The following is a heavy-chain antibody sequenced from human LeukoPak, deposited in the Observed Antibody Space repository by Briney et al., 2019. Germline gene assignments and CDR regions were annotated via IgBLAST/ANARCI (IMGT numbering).Heavy chain of an antibody. CDR1: GGSISSYY. J-gene: IGHJ4*02. V-gene: IGHV4-59*01. Sequence: PSETLSLTCTVSGGSISSYYWSWIRQPPGKGLEWIGYIYYSGSTNYNPSLKSRVTISVDTSKNQFSLKLSSVTAADTAVYYCARHPREDYDFWSGYQPPRAYYFDYWGQGTLVTVSS. D-gene: IGHD3-3*01. CDR3: ARHPREDYDFWSGYQPPRAYYFDY. CDR2: IYYSGST.